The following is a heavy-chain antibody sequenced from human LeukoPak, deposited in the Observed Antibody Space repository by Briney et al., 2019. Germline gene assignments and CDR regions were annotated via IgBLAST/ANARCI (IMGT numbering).Heavy chain of an antibody. CDR2: INPKTGGT. V-gene: IGHV1-2*02. CDR1: GYTFIDYY. D-gene: IGHD6-19*01. J-gene: IGHJ4*02. CDR3: ARSSGFSRFDY. Sequence: ASLKVSCKASGYTFIDYYMHWVRQAPGQGLEWMGWINPKTGGTRCSQKFQGRVTMTRDRSISTAYMEVTGLESDDTAVYYCARSSGFSRFDYWGQGALVTVSS.